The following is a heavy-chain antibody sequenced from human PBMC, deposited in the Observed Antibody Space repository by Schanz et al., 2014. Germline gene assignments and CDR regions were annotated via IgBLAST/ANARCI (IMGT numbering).Heavy chain of an antibody. CDR2: ISGFGTGA. V-gene: IGHV3-23*01. CDR3: ARDPNSVNEIDY. CDR1: GFRFSNYA. Sequence: EEQLLESGGALVQPGGSLRLSCAASGFRFSNYALVWVRQPPGKGLEWISGISGFGTGAYYADSVKGRFSISRDNSKNTLYLQMDSLRAEDTAVYYCARDPNSVNEIDYWGQGTLVTVSS. D-gene: IGHD5-12*01. J-gene: IGHJ4*02.